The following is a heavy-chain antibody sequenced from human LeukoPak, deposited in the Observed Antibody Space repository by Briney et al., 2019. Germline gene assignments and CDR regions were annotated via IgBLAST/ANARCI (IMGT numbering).Heavy chain of an antibody. CDR1: GGAFSSYA. D-gene: IGHD5-12*01. Sequence: ASVKVSCKASGGAFSSYAISWVRQAPGQGLEWMGGIIPIFGTANYAQKFQGRVTITADESTSTAYMELSSLRSEDTAVYYCATTVAPYGMEVWGQGTTVTVSS. CDR3: ATTVAPYGMEV. J-gene: IGHJ6*02. CDR2: IIPIFGTA. V-gene: IGHV1-69*13.